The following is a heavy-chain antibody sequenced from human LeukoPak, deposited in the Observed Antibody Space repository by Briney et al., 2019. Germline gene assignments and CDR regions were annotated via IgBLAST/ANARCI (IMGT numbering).Heavy chain of an antibody. J-gene: IGHJ6*02. Sequence: GGSLRLSCAASGFSFGSYDMNWVRQAPGKGLEWVSSITTSSSYIYYADSVKSRFTVSRDNAKNSLYLQMNSLRAEDTAVYYCASHIVVVTAIRYYAMDVWGQGTTVTVSS. CDR1: GFSFGSYD. CDR2: ITTSSSYI. CDR3: ASHIVVVTAIRYYAMDV. V-gene: IGHV3-21*01. D-gene: IGHD2-2*01.